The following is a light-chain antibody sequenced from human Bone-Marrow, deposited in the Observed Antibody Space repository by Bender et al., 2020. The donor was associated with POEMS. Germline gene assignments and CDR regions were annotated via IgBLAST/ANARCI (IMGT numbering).Light chain of an antibody. CDR1: SSNTGSGY. CDR2: ENN. J-gene: IGLJ3*02. Sequence: QSVLTQPPSVSGAPGQRVTISCTGSSSNTGSGYDINWYQHFPGTAPKLLIYENNKRPSGIPARFSGSKSGTSATLGITGLQTGDEADYFCGTWEASLSAGRVFGGGTKLTVL. V-gene: IGLV1-51*02. CDR3: GTWEASLSAGRV.